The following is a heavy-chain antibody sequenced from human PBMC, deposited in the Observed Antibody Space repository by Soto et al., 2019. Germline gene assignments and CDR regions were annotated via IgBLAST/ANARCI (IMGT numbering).Heavy chain of an antibody. J-gene: IGHJ4*02. CDR2: ISAHTGNT. CDR3: ARDLTGWPPGGVDS. V-gene: IGHV1-18*01. D-gene: IGHD1-26*01. Sequence: QVHLVQSGAEVKMPGASVKVSCKASGFTFTSYAITWVRQAPGQGLEWRGWISAHTGNTKYAQKFQGRVIMTTDSXXGTADMELGRLTSDDTAVDVCARDLTGWPPGGVDSWGQGTLVTVSA. CDR1: GFTFTSYA.